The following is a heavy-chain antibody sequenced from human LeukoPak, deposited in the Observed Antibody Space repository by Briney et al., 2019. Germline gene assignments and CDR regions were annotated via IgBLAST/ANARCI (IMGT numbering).Heavy chain of an antibody. CDR2: IYTSGSA. D-gene: IGHD3-22*01. Sequence: MTSETLSLTCTVSGGSISSYYWSWIRPPAGKGLEWIGRIYTSGSANYNPSLKSRVTMSVDTSKNQFSLKLSSVTAADTAVYYCARASEYDSSLLYWGQGTLVTVSS. CDR1: GGSISSYY. J-gene: IGHJ4*02. CDR3: ARASEYDSSLLY. V-gene: IGHV4-4*07.